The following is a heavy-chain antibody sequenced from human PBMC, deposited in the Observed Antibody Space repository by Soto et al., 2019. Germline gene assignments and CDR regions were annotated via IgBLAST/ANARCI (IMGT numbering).Heavy chain of an antibody. J-gene: IGHJ5*02. CDR1: GGTFSSYA. CDR2: IIPIFGTA. CDR3: AREGGAAAGRFDP. D-gene: IGHD6-19*01. V-gene: IGHV1-69*12. Sequence: QVQLVQSGAEVKKPGSSVKVSCKASGGTFSSYAISWVRQAPGQGLEWMGGIIPIFGTANYAQKFQGRVTITADESTGTAYMELSSLRSGDTAVDYCAREGGAAAGRFDPWGQGALVTVSS.